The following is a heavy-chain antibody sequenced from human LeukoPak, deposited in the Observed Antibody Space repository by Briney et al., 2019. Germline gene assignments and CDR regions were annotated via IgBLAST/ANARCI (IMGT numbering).Heavy chain of an antibody. D-gene: IGHD1-26*01. CDR2: IYYSGST. CDR3: ARDGRYYYAFDI. V-gene: IGHV4-61*01. J-gene: IGHJ3*02. Sequence: PSETLSLTCTVSGGSISSSSYYWSWIRQPPGKGLEWIGYIYYSGSTNYNPSLKSRVTISVDTSKNQFSLKLSSLTAADTAVYYCARDGRYYYAFDIWGQGTMVTVSS. CDR1: GGSISSSSYY.